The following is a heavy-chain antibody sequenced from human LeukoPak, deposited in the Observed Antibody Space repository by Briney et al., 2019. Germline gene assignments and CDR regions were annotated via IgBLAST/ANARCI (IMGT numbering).Heavy chain of an antibody. V-gene: IGHV1-46*01. CDR3: AREESMTVDY. Sequence: ASVKVSRKGSGYTLTSYYMHWVRPAPGQGLGWMGIINPSGGSTSYAQKFQGRVTMTRDTSTSTVYMELSSLRSEDTAVYYCAREESMTVDYWGQGTLVTVSS. CDR1: GYTLTSYY. CDR2: INPSGGST. D-gene: IGHD3-22*01. J-gene: IGHJ4*02.